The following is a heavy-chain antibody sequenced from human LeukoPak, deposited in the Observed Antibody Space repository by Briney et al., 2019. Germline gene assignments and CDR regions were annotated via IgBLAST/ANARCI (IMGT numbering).Heavy chain of an antibody. CDR1: GYTFTAHY. V-gene: IGHV1-2*02. J-gene: IGHJ4*02. D-gene: IGHD6-19*01. CDR3: AREISVAGTMIDY. CDR2: INPNSGGT. Sequence: GASVKVSCKASGYTFTAHYVHWVRQAPGQGLEWMGWINPNSGGTNYAQTFQGRVTLTRDTSISTAYMELSRLSSDDTAVYYCAREISVAGTMIDYWGQGTPVTVSS.